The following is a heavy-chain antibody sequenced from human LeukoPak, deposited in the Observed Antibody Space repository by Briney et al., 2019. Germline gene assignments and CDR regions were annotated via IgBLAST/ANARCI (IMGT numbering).Heavy chain of an antibody. CDR1: GGSISIGDYS. Sequence: SQTLSLTCTVSGGSISIGDYSWSWIRRPPGKVLGWIGYICYSGSTYYNPSLKSPVTISVETSKNQFSLKLSSVTAADTAVYYCAYGDSHYFDYWGQGTLVTVSS. J-gene: IGHJ4*02. V-gene: IGHV4-30-4*08. CDR2: ICYSGST. D-gene: IGHD4-17*01. CDR3: AYGDSHYFDY.